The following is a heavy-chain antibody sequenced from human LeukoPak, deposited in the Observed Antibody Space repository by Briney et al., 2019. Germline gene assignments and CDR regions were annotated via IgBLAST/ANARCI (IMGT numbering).Heavy chain of an antibody. CDR1: GYTFTSYG. Sequence: ASVKVSCKASGYTFTSYGISWVRQAPGQGLEWMGWINPNSGGTNYAQKFQGRVTMTRDTSISTAYMELSRLRSDDTAVYYCARLGVGGYCSGGSCYLDYWGQGTLVTVSS. J-gene: IGHJ4*02. V-gene: IGHV1-2*02. D-gene: IGHD2-15*01. CDR2: INPNSGGT. CDR3: ARLGVGGYCSGGSCYLDY.